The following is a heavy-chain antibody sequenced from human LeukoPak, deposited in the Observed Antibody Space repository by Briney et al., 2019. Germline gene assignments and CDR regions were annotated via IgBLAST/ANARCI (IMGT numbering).Heavy chain of an antibody. D-gene: IGHD2-2*01. V-gene: IGHV1-2*02. J-gene: IGHJ5*02. Sequence: ASVKVSCKASGYTFTGYYMHWVRQAPGQGLEWMGWINPNSGGTNYAQKFQGRVTMTGDTSISTAYMELSRLRSDDTAVYYCARDIGEDCSSTSCYPWGQGTLVTVSS. CDR1: GYTFTGYY. CDR3: ARDIGEDCSSTSCYP. CDR2: INPNSGGT.